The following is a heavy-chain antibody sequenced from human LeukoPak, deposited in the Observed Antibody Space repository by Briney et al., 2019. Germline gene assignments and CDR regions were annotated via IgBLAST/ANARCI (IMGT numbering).Heavy chain of an antibody. Sequence: GGSLRLSCAASGFTFSSYEMNWVRQAPGKGLEWVSYISSSGSTIYYADSVKGRFTISRDNAKNSLYLQMNSLRAEDTAVYYCARDYYDSSGYYSMDVWGKGTTVTISS. V-gene: IGHV3-48*03. J-gene: IGHJ6*03. CDR2: ISSSGSTI. D-gene: IGHD3-22*01. CDR1: GFTFSSYE. CDR3: ARDYYDSSGYYSMDV.